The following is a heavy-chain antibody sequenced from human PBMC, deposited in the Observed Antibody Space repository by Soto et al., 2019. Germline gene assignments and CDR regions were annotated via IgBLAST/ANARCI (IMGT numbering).Heavy chain of an antibody. CDR2: IYHSGST. V-gene: IGHV4-30-2*01. D-gene: IGHD7-27*01. CDR3: ARDNFRELGHDAFDI. CDR1: SDTVSIAGYA. J-gene: IGHJ3*02. Sequence: LAITRAVCSDTVSIAGYAGSWKRQQPGKGLEWIGHIYHSGSTYYNPTLKSRVTISVDRSKNQFSLKLSSVTAADTAVYYCARDNFRELGHDAFDIWGQGTMVTVSS.